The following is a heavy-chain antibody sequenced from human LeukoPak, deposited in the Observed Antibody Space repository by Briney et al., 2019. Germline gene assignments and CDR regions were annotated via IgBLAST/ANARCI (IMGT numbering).Heavy chain of an antibody. CDR1: GFTFEDFG. J-gene: IGHJ4*02. D-gene: IGHD1-26*01. Sequence: PGRSLRLSCVVSGFTFEDFGMSWVRQVPGKGLEWVSGINWGGDSIHYTDSVKGRFTMSRDNAKNSVFLEMNSLRGEDTALYYCATYSGAHHKTFDDWGQGTLVTVSS. V-gene: IGHV3-20*04. CDR3: ATYSGAHHKTFDD. CDR2: INWGGDSI.